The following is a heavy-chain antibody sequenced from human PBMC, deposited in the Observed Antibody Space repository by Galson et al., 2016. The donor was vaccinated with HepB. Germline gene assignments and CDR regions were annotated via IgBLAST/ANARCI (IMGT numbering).Heavy chain of an antibody. Sequence: SLRLSCAGSGFTFSTYAMGWVRQAPGKGLEWVAGMSGSGGTTNSADSLKGRFIISRDNSKNMMYLQMNSLRAEDMAIYYCAREAVATFNGDFDYWGQGTLVTVSS. CDR3: AREAVATFNGDFDY. CDR2: MSGSGGTT. CDR1: GFTFSTYA. D-gene: IGHD5-12*01. V-gene: IGHV3-23*01. J-gene: IGHJ4*02.